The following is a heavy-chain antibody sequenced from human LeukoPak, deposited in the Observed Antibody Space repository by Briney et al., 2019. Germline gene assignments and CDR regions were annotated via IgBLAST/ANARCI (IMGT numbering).Heavy chain of an antibody. CDR3: ARARVAFHAFDI. Sequence: GGSLRLSCAASGFTFSSYATSWVRQAPGKGLEWVSVIYSGGSTYYADSVKGRFTISRDNSKNTLYLQMNSLRAEDTAVYYCARARVAFHAFDIWGQGTMVTVSS. D-gene: IGHD2-15*01. J-gene: IGHJ3*02. V-gene: IGHV3-66*01. CDR2: IYSGGST. CDR1: GFTFSSYA.